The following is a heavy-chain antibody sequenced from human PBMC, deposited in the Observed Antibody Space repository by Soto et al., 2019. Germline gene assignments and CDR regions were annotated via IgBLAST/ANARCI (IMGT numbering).Heavy chain of an antibody. Sequence: ALRLSCAASGFTFSSYEMNWVRQAPGKGLEWVSYISSSGSTIYYADSVKGRFTISRDNAKNSLYLQMNSLRAEDTAVYYCARSLLTIAYWGQGTLVTVSS. V-gene: IGHV3-48*03. CDR1: GFTFSSYE. CDR2: ISSSGSTI. D-gene: IGHD4-4*01. J-gene: IGHJ4*02. CDR3: ARSLLTIAY.